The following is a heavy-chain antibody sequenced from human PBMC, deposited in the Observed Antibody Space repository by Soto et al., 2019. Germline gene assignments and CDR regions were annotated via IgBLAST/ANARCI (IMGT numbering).Heavy chain of an antibody. D-gene: IGHD3-10*01. CDR3: ARDMAGYYGSEYPLGPWDV. CDR1: GSTVSSNY. J-gene: IGHJ6*02. V-gene: IGHV3-53*01. CDR2: IYGGGTT. Sequence: GGSLRLSCAASGSTVSSNYMSWVRQAPGKGLEWVSVIYGGGTTYYADSVRGRFTISRDNSKNTLYLQMNSLRAEDTAMYYCARDMAGYYGSEYPLGPWDVWGQGTTVTVSS.